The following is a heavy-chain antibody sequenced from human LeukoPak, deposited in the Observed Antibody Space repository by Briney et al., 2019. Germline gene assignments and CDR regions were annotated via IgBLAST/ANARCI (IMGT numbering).Heavy chain of an antibody. CDR2: ISSSSSTI. Sequence: GGSLRLSCAASGFTFSSYSMNWVRQAPGKGLEWVSYISSSSSTIYYADSVKGRFTISRDNAKNSLYLQMNSLRAEDTAVYYCARVSITMIVVVDYWAQGTLVTVSS. V-gene: IGHV3-48*01. CDR1: GFTFSSYS. CDR3: ARVSITMIVVVDY. J-gene: IGHJ4*02. D-gene: IGHD3-22*01.